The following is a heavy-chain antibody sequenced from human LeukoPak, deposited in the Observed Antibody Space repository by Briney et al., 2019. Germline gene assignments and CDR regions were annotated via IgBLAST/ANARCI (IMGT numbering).Heavy chain of an antibody. V-gene: IGHV3-73*01. D-gene: IGHD3-10*01. J-gene: IGHJ4*02. CDR3: TTYYYGPGDY. CDR1: GFTFSGSA. CDR2: IRNKANNYAT. Sequence: GGSLRLSCAASGFTFSGSAMHWVRQASGKGLEWVGRIRNKANNYATAYAASVKGRFTISRDDSKNTAYLQMNSLKTEDTAVYYCTTYYYGPGDYWGRGTLVTVSS.